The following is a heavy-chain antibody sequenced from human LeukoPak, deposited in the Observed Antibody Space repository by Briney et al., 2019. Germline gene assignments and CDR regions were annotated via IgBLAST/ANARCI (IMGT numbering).Heavy chain of an antibody. Sequence: GGSLRLSCAASGLTFSSYSMNWVRQAPGKGLEWVSSISSSSYIYYADSVKGRFTISRDNAKNSLYLQMNSLRAEDTAVYYCARAAIVGGAFDIWGQGTMVTVSS. CDR1: GLTFSSYS. J-gene: IGHJ3*02. D-gene: IGHD1-26*01. CDR3: ARAAIVGGAFDI. CDR2: ISSSSYI. V-gene: IGHV3-21*01.